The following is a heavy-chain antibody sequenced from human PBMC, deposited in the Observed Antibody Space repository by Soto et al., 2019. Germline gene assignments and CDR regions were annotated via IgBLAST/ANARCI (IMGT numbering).Heavy chain of an antibody. CDR1: GFTFSNYA. Sequence: EVQLLESGGGLVQPGGSLRLSCAASGFTFSNYAMSWVRQAPGKGLEWVSGIIGSGGSAYYADSVKGRFTISRDNSKNTLNLQMNSLRSEDTAEYYCAKYAGGYYKYHSMDVWGKGTTVTVSS. CDR3: AKYAGGYYKYHSMDV. J-gene: IGHJ6*03. D-gene: IGHD3-16*01. V-gene: IGHV3-23*01. CDR2: IIGSGGSA.